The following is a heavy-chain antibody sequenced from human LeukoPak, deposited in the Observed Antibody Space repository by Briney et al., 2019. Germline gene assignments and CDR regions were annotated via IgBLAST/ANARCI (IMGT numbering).Heavy chain of an antibody. J-gene: IGHJ3*02. V-gene: IGHV4-39*01. Sequence: TSETLSLTCTVSGGSISSSSYYWGWIRQPPGKGLEWIGSIYYSGSTYYNPSLKSRVTISVDTSKNQFSLKLSSMTAADTAVYYCARVGATTVGDAFDIWGRGTMVTVSS. CDR2: IYYSGST. D-gene: IGHD1-26*01. CDR3: ARVGATTVGDAFDI. CDR1: GGSISSSSYY.